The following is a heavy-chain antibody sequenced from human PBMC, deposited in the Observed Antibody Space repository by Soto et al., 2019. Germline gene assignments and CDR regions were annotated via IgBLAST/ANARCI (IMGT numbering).Heavy chain of an antibody. J-gene: IGHJ4*02. V-gene: IGHV4-31*03. Sequence: QVQLQESGPGLVKPSQTLSLTCTVSGGSISSGGYYWSWIRQHPGKGLEWIGYIYYRGSTYYNPSLMSRVTISVDTSKNQFSLKLSSVTAADTAVYYCARSSTSAIYFDYWGQGTLVTVSS. CDR3: ARSSTSAIYFDY. CDR1: GGSISSGGYY. D-gene: IGHD2-2*01. CDR2: IYYRGST.